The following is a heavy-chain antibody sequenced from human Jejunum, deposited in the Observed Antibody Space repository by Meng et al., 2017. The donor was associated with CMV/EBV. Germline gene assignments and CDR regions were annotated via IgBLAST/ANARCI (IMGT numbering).Heavy chain of an antibody. CDR1: GYTFTSYG. CDR3: ARVWNYDILTGYYTHYFDY. CDR2: ISTYNGNT. V-gene: IGHV1-18*01. Sequence: QVQLVQPGAEVKQPGATVKGSCKASGYTFTSYGLSWVRQAPGQGLEWMGWISTYNGNTNYAQKLQGRVTMTTDTSTSTVYMEVRSLRSDDTAVYYCARVWNYDILTGYYTHYFDYWGQGTLVTVSS. J-gene: IGHJ4*02. D-gene: IGHD3-9*01.